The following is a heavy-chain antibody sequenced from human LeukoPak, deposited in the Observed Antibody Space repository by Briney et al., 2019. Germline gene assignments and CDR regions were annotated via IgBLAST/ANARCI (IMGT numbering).Heavy chain of an antibody. CDR2: IVVGSGNT. CDR3: AAGVVPAASAASGY. V-gene: IGHV1-58*01. D-gene: IGHD2-2*01. J-gene: IGHJ4*02. Sequence: GASVKVSCKASGFTFTSSAVQWVRQARGQRLEWIGWIVVGSGNTNYAQKSQERVTITRDMSTSTAYMELSSLRSEDTAVHYCAAGVVPAASAASGYWGQGTLVTVSS. CDR1: GFTFTSSA.